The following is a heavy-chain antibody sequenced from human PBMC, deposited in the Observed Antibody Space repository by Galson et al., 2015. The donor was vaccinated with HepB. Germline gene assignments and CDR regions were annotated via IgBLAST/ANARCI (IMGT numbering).Heavy chain of an antibody. CDR3: ARDKVQGVIIYNWFDP. D-gene: IGHD3-10*01. CDR1: GGTFSSYA. CDR2: IIPILGNT. V-gene: IGHV1-69*10. Sequence: QSGAEVKKPGESLKISCKASGGTFSSYAISWVRQAPGQGLEWMGGIIPILGNTKYSQKFQGRVTITRDTSASTAYMELSSLRSEDTAVYYCARDKVQGVIIYNWFDPWGQGTLVTVSS. J-gene: IGHJ5*02.